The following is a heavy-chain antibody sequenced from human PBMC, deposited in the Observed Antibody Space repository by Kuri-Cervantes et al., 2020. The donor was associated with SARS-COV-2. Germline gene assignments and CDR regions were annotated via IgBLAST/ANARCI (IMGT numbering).Heavy chain of an antibody. CDR1: GYTYTGYY. V-gene: IGHV1-2*04. D-gene: IGHD6-19*01. CDR2: INPNSGGT. Sequence: ASVKVSCKASGYTYTGYYMHWVRQAPGQGLEWMGWINPNSGGTNYAQKFQGWVTMTRDTSISTAYMELSRLRSDDTAVYYCAREKAVAGFDYWGQGTLVTVSS. J-gene: IGHJ4*02. CDR3: AREKAVAGFDY.